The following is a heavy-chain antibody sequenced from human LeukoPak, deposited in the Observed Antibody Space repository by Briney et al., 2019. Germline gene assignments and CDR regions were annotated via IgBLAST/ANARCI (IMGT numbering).Heavy chain of an antibody. V-gene: IGHV1-46*01. CDR2: INLSGGST. CDR3: AANVDTPMDFDY. D-gene: IGHD5-18*01. Sequence: ASVKVSCKASGYTFTSYYMHWVRQAPGQGLEWMGIINLSGGSTSYAQKFQGRVTMTRDTSTSTVYMEVSSLRSEDTAVYYCAANVDTPMDFDYWGQGTLVTVSS. CDR1: GYTFTSYY. J-gene: IGHJ4*02.